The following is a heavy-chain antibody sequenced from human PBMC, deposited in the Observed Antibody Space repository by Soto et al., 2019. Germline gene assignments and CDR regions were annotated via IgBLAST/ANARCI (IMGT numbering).Heavy chain of an antibody. J-gene: IGHJ6*03. V-gene: IGHV5-51*01. CDR1: GYSFTSYW. Sequence: GESLKISCQGSGYSFTSYWIGWVRQMPGKGLEWMGIIYPGDSDTRYSPSFQGQVTISADKSISTAYLQWSSLKASDTAMYYCARHVTGTLSTGYYYYYMDVWGKGTTVTVSS. CDR3: ARHVTGTLSTGYYYYYMDV. D-gene: IGHD1-7*01. CDR2: IYPGDSDT.